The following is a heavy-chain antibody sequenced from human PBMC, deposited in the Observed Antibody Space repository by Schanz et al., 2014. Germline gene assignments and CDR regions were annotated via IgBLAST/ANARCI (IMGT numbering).Heavy chain of an antibody. D-gene: IGHD2-21*01. V-gene: IGHV3-33*06. CDR1: GFSFSTYA. Sequence: QVQLVESGGGVVQPGRSLRLSCAASGFSFSTYAMHWVRQAPGKGLEWVAVILYDGSKTYYADSVKGRFTISRDNSINTLSLQMNSLSADDTAVYYCAKGQGAVINNWYFDLWGRGTLVTVSS. CDR2: ILYDGSKT. CDR3: AKGQGAVINNWYFDL. J-gene: IGHJ2*01.